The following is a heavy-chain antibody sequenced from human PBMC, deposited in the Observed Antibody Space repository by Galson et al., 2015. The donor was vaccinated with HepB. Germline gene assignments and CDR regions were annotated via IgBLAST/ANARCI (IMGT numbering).Heavy chain of an antibody. CDR1: GFIFSDYG. CDR3: AKDPYLDSALAGTMAGFDY. V-gene: IGHV3-30*18. Sequence: SLRLSCAASGFIFSDYGMQWVRQAPGKGLEWVAVISYDGSNKYYADSVKGRFTISRDNSKNTLYLQMNSLRAEDTALYYCAKDPYLDSALAGTMAGFDYWGQGTLVTVSS. CDR2: ISYDGSNK. J-gene: IGHJ4*02. D-gene: IGHD6-19*01.